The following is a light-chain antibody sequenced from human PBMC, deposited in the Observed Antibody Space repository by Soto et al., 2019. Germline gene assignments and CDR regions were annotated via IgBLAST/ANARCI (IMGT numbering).Light chain of an antibody. CDR2: EGT. V-gene: IGLV2-23*01. CDR3: CSYAGSADASSVDVI. J-gene: IGLJ2*01. Sequence: QSALTQPASVSGSPGQSITISCTGTSSDVGSYNLVSWYQHQPGKAPRLMIYEGTKRPSGVSNRFSGSKSGNTASLTISGLQAEDEADYYCCSYAGSADASSVDVIFGGGTKLTVL. CDR1: SSDVGSYNL.